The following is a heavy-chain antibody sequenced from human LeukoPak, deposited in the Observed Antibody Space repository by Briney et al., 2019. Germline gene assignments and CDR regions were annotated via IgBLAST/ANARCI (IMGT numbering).Heavy chain of an antibody. CDR3: ARSPTVRGVHFDY. J-gene: IGHJ4*02. CDR2: INLNSGGT. CDR1: GYTFTGYD. D-gene: IGHD3-10*01. V-gene: IGHV1-2*02. Sequence: ASVKVSCTASGYTFTGYDMHWVRQAPGQGLEWMGWINLNSGGTNYAQKLQGRVTMTRDTSISTAYMELSRLRSDDTAVCYCARSPTVRGVHFDYWGQGTLVTVSS.